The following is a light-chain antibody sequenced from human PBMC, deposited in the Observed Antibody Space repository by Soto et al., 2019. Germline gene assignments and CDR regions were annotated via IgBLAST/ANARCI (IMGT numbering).Light chain of an antibody. CDR1: QSVSSPY. V-gene: IGKV3-20*01. CDR2: GAS. J-gene: IGKJ3*01. CDR3: QQYGSSPFT. Sequence: EVVLTQSPVTLSLSPGERATLSCRASQSVSSPYLAWYQQKPGQPPRLLIYGASSRATDIPDRFIGSGSGTEFTLTIARLGPEDFAMYYCQQYGSSPFTFGPGTKVDI.